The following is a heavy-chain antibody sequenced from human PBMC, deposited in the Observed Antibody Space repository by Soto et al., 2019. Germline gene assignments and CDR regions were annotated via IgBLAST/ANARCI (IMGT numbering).Heavy chain of an antibody. CDR3: AREPRYCRCGSCSITGDAFEI. V-gene: IGHV3-66*01. J-gene: IGHJ3*02. CDR2: ISNRGDT. Sequence: EVQLVESGGGLVQPGGSLRLSCTASGFIVSDTYMNWVRQAPGKGLEWVSVISNRGDTHYADSVRGRFSLSRDIADNTVNLQMNNLRVEDMAVYYCAREPRYCRCGSCSITGDAFEIWGQGTMVTVSS. CDR1: GFIVSDTY. D-gene: IGHD2-15*01.